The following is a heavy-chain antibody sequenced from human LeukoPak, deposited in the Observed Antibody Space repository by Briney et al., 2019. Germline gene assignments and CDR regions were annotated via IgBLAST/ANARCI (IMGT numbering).Heavy chain of an antibody. V-gene: IGHV1-18*01. J-gene: IGHJ6*03. Sequence: ASVKVSCKASGYTFTSYGISWVRQAPGQGLEWMGWISAYNGNTNYAQKLQGRVTMTTDTSTSTASMELRSLRSDDTAVYYCARGPRRSYYSYYMAVWGKGTTVTVSS. CDR3: ARGPRRSYYSYYMAV. CDR2: ISAYNGNT. CDR1: GYTFTSYG.